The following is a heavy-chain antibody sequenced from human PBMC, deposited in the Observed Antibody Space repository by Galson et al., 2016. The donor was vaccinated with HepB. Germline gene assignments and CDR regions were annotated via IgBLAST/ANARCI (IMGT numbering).Heavy chain of an antibody. J-gene: IGHJ4*02. D-gene: IGHD6-13*01. V-gene: IGHV3-11*01. Sequence: SLRLSCAASGFTFSDSYMNWTRQAPGKGLEWVSYISSSGSYIYYADSVKGRFTISRDNAKNSLYLQMDSLRAEDTAVYYCARGDRHSSSWWGFDYWGQGTLVTVSS. CDR2: ISSSGSYI. CDR1: GFTFSDSY. CDR3: ARGDRHSSSWWGFDY.